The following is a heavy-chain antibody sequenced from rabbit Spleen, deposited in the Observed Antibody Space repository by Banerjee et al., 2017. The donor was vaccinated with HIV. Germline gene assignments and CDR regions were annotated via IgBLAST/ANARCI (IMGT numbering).Heavy chain of an antibody. V-gene: IGHV1S40*01. Sequence: SLEESGGDLVKPGASLTLTCTASGFSFSSNYWICWVRQAPGKGLEWIACIYADNGSTYYASWAKGRFTISKTSSTTVTLQATSLSAADTATYFCASSPNSYGHGVGNFWGPGTLVTVS. CDR2: IYADNGST. D-gene: IGHD6-1*01. J-gene: IGHJ6*01. CDR1: GFSFSSNYW. CDR3: ASSPNSYGHGVGNF.